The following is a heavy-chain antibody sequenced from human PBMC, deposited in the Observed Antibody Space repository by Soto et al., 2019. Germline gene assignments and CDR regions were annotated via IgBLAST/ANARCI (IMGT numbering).Heavy chain of an antibody. CDR3: ARLAYYDFWSGYYWFDY. V-gene: IGHV4-4*02. CDR1: GGSISSSNW. Sequence: SETLSLTCAVSGGSISSSNWWSWVRQPPGKGLEWTGEIYHSGSTNYNPSLKSRVTISVDKSKNQFSLKLSSVTAADTAVYYCARLAYYDFWSGYYWFDYWGQGTLVTVSS. J-gene: IGHJ5*01. D-gene: IGHD3-3*01. CDR2: IYHSGST.